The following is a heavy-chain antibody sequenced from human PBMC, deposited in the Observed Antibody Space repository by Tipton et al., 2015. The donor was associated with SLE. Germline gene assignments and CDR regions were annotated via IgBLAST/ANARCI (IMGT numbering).Heavy chain of an antibody. CDR3: ARVGDYYNSGSRVFDH. CDR1: GGSFSGYY. J-gene: IGHJ4*02. D-gene: IGHD3-10*01. CDR2: INHSGST. V-gene: IGHV4-34*01. Sequence: TLSLTCAVYGGSFSGYYWSWIRQPPGKGLEWLGEINHSGSTNYNPSLKSRVTISVDTSKNQFSLKLSSVTAADTAVYFCARVGDYYNSGSRVFDHWGQGFLVTVSS.